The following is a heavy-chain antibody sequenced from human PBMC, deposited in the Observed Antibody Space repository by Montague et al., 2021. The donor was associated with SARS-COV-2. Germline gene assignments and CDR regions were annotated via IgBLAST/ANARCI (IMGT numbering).Heavy chain of an antibody. V-gene: IGHV4-61*02. CDR1: GASISSGSYY. D-gene: IGHD4-17*01. J-gene: IGHJ4*02. CDR3: VRWGDYGDGDF. CDR2: LYTRGTT. Sequence: TLSLTCTVSGASISSGSYYWSWVRQPAGKGLQWIGRLYTRGTTNYNSALESRVTISVDTSKNQFHLKLRSVTAADTAVYYCVRWGDYGDGDFWGQGTLVTVSS.